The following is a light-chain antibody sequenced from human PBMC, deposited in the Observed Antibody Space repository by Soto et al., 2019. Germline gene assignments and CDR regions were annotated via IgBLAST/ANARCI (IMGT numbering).Light chain of an antibody. Sequence: EVVLTQSPDTLSLSPAETATLSFRASQAVTGNYLAWYQQKPGQAPRLLIYGTSNRATGIPDRFSGSGSGTDFTLTISRLEPEDFAVYYCQQCGPSLRYTFGQGTKLEIK. CDR3: QQCGPSLRYT. V-gene: IGKV3-20*01. J-gene: IGKJ2*01. CDR2: GTS. CDR1: QAVTGNY.